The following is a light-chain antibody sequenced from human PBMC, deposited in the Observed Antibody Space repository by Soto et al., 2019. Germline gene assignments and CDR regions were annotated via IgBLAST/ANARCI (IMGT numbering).Light chain of an antibody. V-gene: IGKV3-11*01. CDR2: GAS. CDR3: QHRSNWPIFT. Sequence: EIVLTQSPATPSLSPGERATLSCRASQSVSSYLAWYQQKPGQAPRLLIYGASNRATGIPARFSGSGSGTDFTLTISSLEPEDFAVYYCQHRSNWPIFTFGPGTKVDIK. J-gene: IGKJ3*01. CDR1: QSVSSY.